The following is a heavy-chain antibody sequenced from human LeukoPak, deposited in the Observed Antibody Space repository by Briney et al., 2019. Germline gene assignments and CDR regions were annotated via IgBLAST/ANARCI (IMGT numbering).Heavy chain of an antibody. J-gene: IGHJ1*01. Sequence: SVKVSCKASGRTFSNYAISWVRQAPGQGLEWMGGIIPVFGTANYAQKFQGRVTITADESTSTAYMELSSLRSEDTAVYYCARDSSEFRSLIPHWGQGTLVTVSS. CDR1: GRTFSNYA. CDR3: ARDSSEFRSLIPH. V-gene: IGHV1-69*13. CDR2: IIPVFGTA. D-gene: IGHD2-21*01.